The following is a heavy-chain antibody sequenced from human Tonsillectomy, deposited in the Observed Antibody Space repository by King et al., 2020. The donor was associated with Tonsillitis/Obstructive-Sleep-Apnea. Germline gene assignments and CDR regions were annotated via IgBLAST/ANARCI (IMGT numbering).Heavy chain of an antibody. V-gene: IGHV4-59*01. Sequence: QLQESGPGLVKPSETLSLTCTVSGGSISSYYWSWIRQPPGKGLEWIGYIYYSGSTNYNPSLKGRVTISVDTSKNQFSLKLSSVTAADTAVYYCAREGSYDFWSGYFTRDAFDIWGQGTMVTVSS. D-gene: IGHD3-3*01. CDR1: GGSISSYY. CDR2: IYYSGST. J-gene: IGHJ3*02. CDR3: AREGSYDFWSGYFTRDAFDI.